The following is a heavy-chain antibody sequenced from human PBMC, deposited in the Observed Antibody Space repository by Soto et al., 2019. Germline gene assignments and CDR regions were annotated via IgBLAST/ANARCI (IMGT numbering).Heavy chain of an antibody. V-gene: IGHV1-69*01. CDR3: ARGGYSSPAGLDETYYYCGMDV. J-gene: IGHJ6*02. CDR1: GGTFSSYA. CDR2: IIPIFGTE. D-gene: IGHD6-13*01. Sequence: QVQLVQSGAEVKKPGSSVKVSCKASGGTFSSYAISWVRQAPGQGLEWMGGIIPIFGTENYAQKFQGRVTITAYESTSKAYMELSSLRSEDKAVYFCARGGYSSPAGLDETYYYCGMDVWGQGTTVTVSS.